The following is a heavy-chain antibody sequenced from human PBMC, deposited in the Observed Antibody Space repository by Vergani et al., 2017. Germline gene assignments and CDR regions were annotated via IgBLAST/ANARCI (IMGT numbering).Heavy chain of an antibody. Sequence: QLQLQESGPGLVKPSETLSLTCTVSGGSISSSSYYWGWIRQPPGKGLEWIGSIYYSGSTNYSPSFQGHVTISADKSISTAYLQWSSLKASDTAMYYCARRARGVVKTPDAFDIWGEGTMVTV. CDR2: IYYSGST. J-gene: IGHJ3*02. V-gene: IGHV4-39*07. CDR3: ARRARGVVKTPDAFDI. CDR1: GGSISSSSYY. D-gene: IGHD2-2*01.